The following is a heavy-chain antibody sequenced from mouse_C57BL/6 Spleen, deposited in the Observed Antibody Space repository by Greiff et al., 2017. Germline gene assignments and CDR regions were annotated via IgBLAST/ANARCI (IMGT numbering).Heavy chain of an antibody. CDR1: GYTFTSYW. CDR2: LYPGSGST. D-gene: IGHD1-1*01. Sequence: QVQLQQPGAELVKPGASVKMSCKASGYTFTSYWITWVKQRPGQGLEWIGDLYPGSGSTNYNEKFKSQATLTVDTSSNTAYMQLSSLTSEDSAVYYCARAGSSQAWFAYWGQGTLVTVSA. CDR3: ARAGSSQAWFAY. J-gene: IGHJ3*01. V-gene: IGHV1-55*01.